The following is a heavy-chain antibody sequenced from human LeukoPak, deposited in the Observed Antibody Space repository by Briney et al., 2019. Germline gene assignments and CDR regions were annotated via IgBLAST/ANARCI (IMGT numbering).Heavy chain of an antibody. CDR1: GFTFDDYA. Sequence: GGSLRLSCAASGFTFDDYAMHWVRQAPGKGLEWVSGISWNSGSIGYADSVKGRFTISRDNAKNSLYLQMNSLRAEDMALYYCAKGSRSAVAGTVDCWGQGTLVTVSS. J-gene: IGHJ4*02. CDR2: ISWNSGSI. CDR3: AKGSRSAVAGTVDC. V-gene: IGHV3-9*03. D-gene: IGHD6-19*01.